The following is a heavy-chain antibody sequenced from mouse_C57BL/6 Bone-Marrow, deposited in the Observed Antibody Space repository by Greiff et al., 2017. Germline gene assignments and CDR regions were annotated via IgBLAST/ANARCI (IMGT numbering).Heavy chain of an antibody. CDR3: VRHEDDYDGFAY. J-gene: IGHJ3*01. D-gene: IGHD2-4*01. Sequence: EVQGVESGGGLVQPKGSLKLSCAASGFSFNTYAMNWVRQAPGKGLEWVARIRSKSNNYATYYADSVKDRFTISRDDSESMLYLQMNNLKTEDTAMYYCVRHEDDYDGFAYWGQGTLVTVSA. CDR2: IRSKSNNYAT. CDR1: GFSFNTYA. V-gene: IGHV10-1*01.